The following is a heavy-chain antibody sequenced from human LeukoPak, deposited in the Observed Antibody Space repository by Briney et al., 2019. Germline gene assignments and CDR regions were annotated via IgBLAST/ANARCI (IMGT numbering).Heavy chain of an antibody. CDR1: GGSLTNYY. CDR3: ARSDCTNAVCPFAY. D-gene: IGHD2-8*01. V-gene: IGHV4-34*01. J-gene: IGHJ4*02. CDR2: FNPSGIT. Sequence: SETLSLKCTVYGGSLTNYYWTWVRQPPGKGLEWIGEFNPSGITNSNPSLESRVTISIDTSNNQVSLELTSVTAADTAVYYCARSDCTNAVCPFAYWGQGTLVTVSS.